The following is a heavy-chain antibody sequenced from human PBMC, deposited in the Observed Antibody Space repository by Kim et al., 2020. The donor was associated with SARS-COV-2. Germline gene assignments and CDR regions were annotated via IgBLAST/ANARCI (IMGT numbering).Heavy chain of an antibody. CDR3: ATSVAVARGNWFDP. CDR2: FDPEDGET. V-gene: IGHV1-24*01. CDR1: GYTLTELS. D-gene: IGHD6-19*01. Sequence: ASVKVSCKVSGYTLTELSMHWVRQAPGKGLEWMGGFDPEDGETIYAQKFQGRVTMTEDTSTDTAYMELSSLRSEDAAVYYCATSVAVARGNWFDPWGQGTLVTVSS. J-gene: IGHJ5*02.